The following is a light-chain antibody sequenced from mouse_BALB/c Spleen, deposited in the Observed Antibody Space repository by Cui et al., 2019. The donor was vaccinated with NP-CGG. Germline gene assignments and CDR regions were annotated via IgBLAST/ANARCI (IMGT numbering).Light chain of an antibody. CDR1: TGAVTTSNY. J-gene: IGLJ1*01. CDR2: GTK. V-gene: IGLV1*01. Sequence: QAGVTQESALTTSPGETVTLTCRSSTGAVTTSNYANWVQEKPDHLFTGLIGGTKNRAPGVPARFSGSLIGDKAALTITGAQTEDEAIYFCALWYSNHWVFGGGTKLTVL. CDR3: ALWYSNHWV.